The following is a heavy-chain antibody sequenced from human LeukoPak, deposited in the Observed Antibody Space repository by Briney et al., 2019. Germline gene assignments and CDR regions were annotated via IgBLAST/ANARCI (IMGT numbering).Heavy chain of an antibody. V-gene: IGHV3-23*01. Sequence: GSLRLSCAASGFTFSSYAMSWVRQAPGKGLEWVSAISGSGGSTYYADSVKGRFTISRDNSKNTLYLQMNSLRAEDTAVYYCAKDQPSIFGVVRLYYFDYWGQGTLVTVSS. CDR2: ISGSGGST. D-gene: IGHD3-3*01. CDR1: GFTFSSYA. J-gene: IGHJ4*02. CDR3: AKDQPSIFGVVRLYYFDY.